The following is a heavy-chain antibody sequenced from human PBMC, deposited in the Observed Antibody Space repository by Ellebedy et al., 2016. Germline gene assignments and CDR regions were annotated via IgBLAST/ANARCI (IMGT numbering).Heavy chain of an antibody. CDR2: ISSVGNAQ. CDR1: GFTFGNYA. CDR3: ARENYYSSGILDALYV. J-gene: IGHJ3*01. D-gene: IGHD3-10*01. Sequence: GESLKISCAASGFTFGNYAMHWVRQAPGKAMERVAVISSVGNAQYYADSVNGRFTISRDNSKNTLFLQIDSLRAEDTSVNYCARENYYSSGILDALYVWGHGTMVTVSS. V-gene: IGHV3-30*04.